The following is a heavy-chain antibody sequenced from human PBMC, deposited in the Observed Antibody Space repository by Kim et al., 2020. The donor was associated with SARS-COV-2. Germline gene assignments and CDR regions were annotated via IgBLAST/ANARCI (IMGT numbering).Heavy chain of an antibody. D-gene: IGHD6-25*01. CDR2: INHSGST. Sequence: SETLSLTCAVYGGSFSAYYWSWIRQPPGKGLEWIGEINHSGSTNYNPSLKSRVTISVDTSKNQFSLKLSSVTAADTAVYYCARRKRQSRSRHYYFYIYV. V-gene: IGHV4-34*01. CDR3: ARRKRQSRSRHYYFYIYV. J-gene: IGHJ6*03. CDR1: GGSFSAYY.